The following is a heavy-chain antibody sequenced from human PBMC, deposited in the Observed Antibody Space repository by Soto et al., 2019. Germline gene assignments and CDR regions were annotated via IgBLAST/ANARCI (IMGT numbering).Heavy chain of an antibody. D-gene: IGHD6-19*01. V-gene: IGHV4-59*08. CDR1: GGSISSYY. CDR2: IYYSGST. J-gene: IGHJ6*03. CDR3: ARRVYSSGRPMLNYYYMDV. Sequence: SETLSLTCTVPGGSISSYYWSWIRQPPEKGLEWIGYIYYSGSTNYNPSLKSRVTISVDTSKNQFSLKLSSVTAADTAVYYCARRVYSSGRPMLNYYYMDVWGKGTTVTVSS.